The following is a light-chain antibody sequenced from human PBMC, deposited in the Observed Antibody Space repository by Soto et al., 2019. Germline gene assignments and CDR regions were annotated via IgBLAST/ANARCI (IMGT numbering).Light chain of an antibody. V-gene: IGKV3-11*01. J-gene: IGKJ2*01. CDR3: QQRSKWPPYT. Sequence: EIVLTQSPATLSLSPGERATLSCSASQSVSSYLAWYQQKPGQAPRLLIYDASNRATGIPDRFSGSGSGTDFNLTISSLEPEDFSVYYCQQRSKWPPYTCGQGTKLEIK. CDR1: QSVSSY. CDR2: DAS.